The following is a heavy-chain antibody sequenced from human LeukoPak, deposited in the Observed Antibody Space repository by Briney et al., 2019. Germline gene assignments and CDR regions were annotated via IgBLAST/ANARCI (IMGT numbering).Heavy chain of an antibody. CDR3: ARHASVDGNWPRPLDY. D-gene: IGHD6-19*01. CDR1: GGSISSSNYY. V-gene: IGHV4-39*01. Sequence: SETLSLTCTVSGGSISSSNYYWGWIRQPPGRGLEWIGNIYYSGSTYYKPSLKTRVTISVDTSKNQFSLKLTSVTAADTAVYYCARHASVDGNWPRPLDYWGQGSLVTVS. CDR2: IYYSGST. J-gene: IGHJ4*02.